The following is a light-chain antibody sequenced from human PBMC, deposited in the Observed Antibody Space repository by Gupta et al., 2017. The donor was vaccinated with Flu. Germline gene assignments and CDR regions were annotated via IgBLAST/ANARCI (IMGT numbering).Light chain of an antibody. Sequence: SSDLPQPPSVSVSPGQTASITCFANNLGSRYTSWYQQKPGQSPVLVIYQDTKRPSGIPERFSGSNSGNTATLTIGGAQAMDEADYYCQAGDTGNYVVFGGGTKLTVL. CDR2: QDT. V-gene: IGLV3-1*01. J-gene: IGLJ2*01. CDR3: QAGDTGNYVV. CDR1: NLGSRY.